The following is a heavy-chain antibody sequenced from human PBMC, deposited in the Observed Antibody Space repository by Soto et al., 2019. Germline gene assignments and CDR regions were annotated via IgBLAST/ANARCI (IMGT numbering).Heavy chain of an antibody. J-gene: IGHJ1*01. D-gene: IGHD3-10*01. CDR1: GFTFSDSY. V-gene: IGHV3-11*01. CDR2: ISGSGETT. Sequence: PGGSLKRSCAASGFTFSDSYMTWIRQAPGKGLEWVSYISGSGETTYYVDSVKGRFTVSRDNAKKSLYLQMNSLRAEDTAVYYCASDPYYYASEYWGQGSLVTVSS. CDR3: ASDPYYYASEY.